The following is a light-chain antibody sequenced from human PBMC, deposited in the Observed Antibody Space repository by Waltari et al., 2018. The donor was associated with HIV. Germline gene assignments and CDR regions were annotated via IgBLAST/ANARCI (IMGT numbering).Light chain of an antibody. CDR3: CSFTVTYIWV. J-gene: IGLJ2*01. CDR2: DVS. Sequence: QSALTQPRSVSGSPGQSVTISCTGTSSDVGDYKYVSWYQQHPGKVPKLMIDDVSKRPSGVPDRFSGAKSGNTASLTIAGLQAEDEADYYCCSFTVTYIWVFGGGTKLTVL. V-gene: IGLV2-11*01. CDR1: SSDVGDYKY.